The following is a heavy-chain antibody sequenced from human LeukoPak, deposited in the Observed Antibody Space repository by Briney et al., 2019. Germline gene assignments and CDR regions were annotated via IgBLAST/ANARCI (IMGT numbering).Heavy chain of an antibody. CDR2: ISYDGSNK. Sequence: GGSLRLSCAASGFTFSSYAMSWVRQAPGKGLEWVAVISYDGSNKYYADSVKGRFTISRDNSKNTLYLQMNSLRAEDTAVYYCARDSMGYCSSTSCFNWFDPWGQGTLVTVSS. D-gene: IGHD2-2*01. V-gene: IGHV3-30-3*01. CDR1: GFTFSSYA. CDR3: ARDSMGYCSSTSCFNWFDP. J-gene: IGHJ5*02.